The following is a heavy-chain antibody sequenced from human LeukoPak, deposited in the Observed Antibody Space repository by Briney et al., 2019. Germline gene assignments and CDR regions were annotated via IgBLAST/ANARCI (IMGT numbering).Heavy chain of an antibody. V-gene: IGHV4-31*03. CDR2: IYYSGST. D-gene: IGHD3-22*01. CDR3: ARACYYDSSGYRWFDP. CDR1: GGSISSGGYY. J-gene: IGHJ5*02. Sequence: SETLSLTCTVSGGSISSGGYYWSWIRQHPGKGLEWIGYIYYSGSTYYNPSLKSRVTISVDTSKNQFSLKLSSVTAADTAAYYCARACYYDSSGYRWFDPWGQGTLVTVSS.